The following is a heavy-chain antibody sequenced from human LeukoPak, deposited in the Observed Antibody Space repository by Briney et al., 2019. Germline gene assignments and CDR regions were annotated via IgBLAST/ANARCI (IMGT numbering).Heavy chain of an antibody. CDR3: ARDKIEGPTKLDY. CDR2: IKQDESEK. CDR1: GFTFSSYW. J-gene: IGHJ4*02. D-gene: IGHD1-1*01. V-gene: IGHV3-7*01. Sequence: PGGSLRLSCAASGFTFSSYWMSWVRQAPGKGLEWVANIKQDESEKYYVDSVKGRFTISRDNAKNSLYLQMNSLRAEDTAVYYCARDKIEGPTKLDYWGQGIPVTVS.